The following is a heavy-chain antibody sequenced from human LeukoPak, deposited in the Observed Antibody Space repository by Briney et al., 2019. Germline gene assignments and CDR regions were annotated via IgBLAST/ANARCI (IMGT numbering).Heavy chain of an antibody. CDR1: GFTFSSYA. Sequence: GGSLRLSCAASGFTFSSYAMSWVRQAPGKGLEWVSAISGSGGSTYYADSVKSRFTISRDNSKNTLYLQMNSLRAEDTAVYYCAKLSMEYQLLYHYDYWGQGTLVTVSS. CDR3: AKLSMEYQLLYHYDY. CDR2: ISGSGGST. V-gene: IGHV3-23*01. J-gene: IGHJ4*02. D-gene: IGHD2-2*02.